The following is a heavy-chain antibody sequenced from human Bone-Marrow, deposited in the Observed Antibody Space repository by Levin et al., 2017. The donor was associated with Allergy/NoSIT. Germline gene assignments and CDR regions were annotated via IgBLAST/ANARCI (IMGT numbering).Heavy chain of an antibody. J-gene: IGHJ4*02. CDR1: GFTFSSYS. D-gene: IGHD6-13*01. CDR3: ARGLYSSSWCAYDY. Sequence: GGSLRLSCAASGFTFSSYSMNWVRQAPGKGLEWVSYISSSSSTIYYADSVKGRFTISRDNAKNSLYLQMNSLRDEDTAVYYCARGLYSSSWCAYDYWGQGTLVTVSS. V-gene: IGHV3-48*02. CDR2: ISSSSSTI.